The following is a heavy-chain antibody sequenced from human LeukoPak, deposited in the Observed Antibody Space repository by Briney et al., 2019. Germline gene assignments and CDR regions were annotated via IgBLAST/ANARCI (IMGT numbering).Heavy chain of an antibody. CDR3: AIEALSGSGSYSFDY. D-gene: IGHD3-10*01. V-gene: IGHV3-30*03. CDR2: ISYDGSNK. Sequence: PGRSLRLSCAASGFTFSSYGMHWVRQAPGKGLEWVAVISYDGSNKYYADSVKGRFTISRDNSKNTLYLQMNSLRAEDTAVYYCAIEALSGSGSYSFDYWGQGTLVTVSS. J-gene: IGHJ4*02. CDR1: GFTFSSYG.